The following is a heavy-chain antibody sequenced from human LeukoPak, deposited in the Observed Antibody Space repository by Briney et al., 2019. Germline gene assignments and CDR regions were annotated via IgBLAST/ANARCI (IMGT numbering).Heavy chain of an antibody. D-gene: IGHD3-10*01. Sequence: SETLSLTCTVSGGSISSYYWSWIRQPPGKGLEWIGYIYTSGSTNYNPSLKSRVTISVDTSKNQFSLKLSSVTAADTAVYYCVRAPPVYYYGSGSYYTKPYYYYMDVWGKGTTVTVSS. V-gene: IGHV4-4*09. J-gene: IGHJ6*03. CDR3: VRAPPVYYYGSGSYYTKPYYYYMDV. CDR1: GGSISSYY. CDR2: IYTSGST.